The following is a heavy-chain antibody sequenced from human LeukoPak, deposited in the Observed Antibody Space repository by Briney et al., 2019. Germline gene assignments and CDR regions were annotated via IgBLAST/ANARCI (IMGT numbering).Heavy chain of an antibody. D-gene: IGHD1-26*01. V-gene: IGHV3-9*03. CDR2: ISWNSGSI. Sequence: GRSLRLSCAASGFTFDDYAMHWVRQAPGKGLEWVSGISWNSGSIGYADSVKGRFTISRDNAKNSLYLQMNSLRAEDMALYYCAKGTSGSQTEAFDIWGQGTMVTVSS. CDR3: AKGTSGSQTEAFDI. CDR1: GFTFDDYA. J-gene: IGHJ3*02.